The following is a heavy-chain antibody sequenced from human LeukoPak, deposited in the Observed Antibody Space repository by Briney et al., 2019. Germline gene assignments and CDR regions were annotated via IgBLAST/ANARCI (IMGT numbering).Heavy chain of an antibody. J-gene: IGHJ4*02. V-gene: IGHV3-11*01. CDR3: ARTARAFDY. CDR1: GLTFSDYY. D-gene: IGHD6-6*01. Sequence: PGGSLRLSCAASGLTFSDYYMNWIRQASGKGLEWISYISGRGTTISYADSVKGRFTVSRDNANHSLYLQMNSLRAEDTAVYYCARTARAFDYWGQGTLVTVSS. CDR2: ISGRGTTI.